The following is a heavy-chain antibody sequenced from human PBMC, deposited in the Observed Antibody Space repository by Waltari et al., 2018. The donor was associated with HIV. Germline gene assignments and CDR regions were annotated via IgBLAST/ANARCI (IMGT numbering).Heavy chain of an antibody. J-gene: IGHJ6*03. Sequence: EVQLVESGGGLVQPGGSLRLSCAASGFTFSSYWMHWVRQAPGKGLVWVSRIKRDGSTTNYADSVKGRFTISRDNAKNTLYLQMNSRRAEDTAVYYCASSGSYYYYYYMDVWGKGTTVTVSS. V-gene: IGHV3-74*01. CDR3: ASSGSYYYYYYMDV. D-gene: IGHD1-26*01. CDR2: IKRDGSTT. CDR1: GFTFSSYW.